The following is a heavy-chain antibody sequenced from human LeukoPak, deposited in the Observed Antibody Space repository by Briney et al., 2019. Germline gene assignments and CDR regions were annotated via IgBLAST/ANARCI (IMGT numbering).Heavy chain of an antibody. Sequence: GASVKVSCKASGYTFTGYYMHWVRQAPGQGLEWMGWINPNSGGTNYAQKFQGRVTMTRDTSISTAYMELSRLRSEDTAVYYCARTPGSLYYMDVWGKGTTVTISS. CDR1: GYTFTGYY. D-gene: IGHD3-10*01. CDR3: ARTPGSLYYMDV. J-gene: IGHJ6*03. CDR2: INPNSGGT. V-gene: IGHV1-2*02.